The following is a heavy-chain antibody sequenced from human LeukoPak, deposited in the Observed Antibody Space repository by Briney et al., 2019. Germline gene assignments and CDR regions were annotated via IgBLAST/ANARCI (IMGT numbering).Heavy chain of an antibody. Sequence: ASVKVSCKASGYTFTSYFMNWVRQAPGQGLEWMGIINPTGGSTSYAQKFQGRLTMTRDTSTGTVYMDLSSLSSGDTAVYFCARVSPPGFSYGYFDSWGQGTLVTVSS. V-gene: IGHV1-46*01. CDR1: GYTFTSYF. D-gene: IGHD5-18*01. J-gene: IGHJ4*02. CDR3: ARVSPPGFSYGYFDS. CDR2: INPTGGST.